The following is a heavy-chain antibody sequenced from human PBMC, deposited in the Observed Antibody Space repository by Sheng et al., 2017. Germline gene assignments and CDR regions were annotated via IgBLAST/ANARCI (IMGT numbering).Heavy chain of an antibody. CDR2: ISGSGGST. Sequence: EVQLLESGGGLVQPGGSLRLSCAASGFTFSSYAMSWVRQAPGKGLEWVSAISGSGGSTYYADSVKGRFTISRDNSKNTLYLQMNSLRAEDTAVYYCAKEGLEEGSYYYYYMDVWGKGTTVTVSS. CDR3: AKEGLEEGSYYYYYMDV. J-gene: IGHJ6*03. CDR1: GFTFSSYA. V-gene: IGHV3-23*01. D-gene: IGHD1-1*01.